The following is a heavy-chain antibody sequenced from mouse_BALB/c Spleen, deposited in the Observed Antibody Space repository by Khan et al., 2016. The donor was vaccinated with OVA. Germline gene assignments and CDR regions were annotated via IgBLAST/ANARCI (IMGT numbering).Heavy chain of an antibody. CDR2: INPSTGYT. J-gene: IGHJ3*01. D-gene: IGHD1-1*01. Sequence: QVQLQQSGAELAKPGASVKMSCKASGYTFTSYWMHWVTQRPGQGLAWIGYINPSTGYTEYNQKFKDKATLTADKSSSTAYMQLSSLTSEDSAVYYCANHGSSSAWVTFWGQGTLVTVSA. V-gene: IGHV1-7*01. CDR3: ANHGSSSAWVTF. CDR1: GYTFTSYW.